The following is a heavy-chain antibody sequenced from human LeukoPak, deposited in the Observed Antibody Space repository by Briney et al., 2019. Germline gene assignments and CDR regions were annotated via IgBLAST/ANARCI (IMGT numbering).Heavy chain of an antibody. D-gene: IGHD6-19*01. CDR3: AKVTAVASTGALDY. V-gene: IGHV3-74*01. J-gene: IGHJ4*02. CDR1: GFTFSSYW. Sequence: GGSLRLSCAASGFTFSSYWMHWVRQAPGRGLVWVSRINSDGSSTTYADSVKGRFTISRDNAKNTLYLQMNSLRADDTAVYYCAKVTAVASTGALDYWGQGTLVTVSS. CDR2: INSDGSST.